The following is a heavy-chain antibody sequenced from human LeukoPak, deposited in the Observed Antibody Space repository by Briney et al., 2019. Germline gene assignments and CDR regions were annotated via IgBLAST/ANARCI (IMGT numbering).Heavy chain of an antibody. CDR2: ISHSGNT. CDR3: ARDNGSSGWPRGYYYYYMDV. V-gene: IGHV4-38-2*02. J-gene: IGHJ6*03. CDR1: GNSISSGYY. D-gene: IGHD6-19*01. Sequence: PSETLSLTCTVSGNSISSGYYWGWIRQPPGKGLKWIGSISHSGNTYYNPSLKSRVTISVDTSKNQFSLKLSSVTAADTAVYYCARDNGSSGWPRGYYYYYMDVWGKGTTVTVSS.